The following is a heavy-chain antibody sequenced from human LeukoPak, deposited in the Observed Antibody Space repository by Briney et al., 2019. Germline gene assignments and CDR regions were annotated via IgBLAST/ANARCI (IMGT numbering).Heavy chain of an antibody. V-gene: IGHV3-33*01. CDR2: IWYDGSNK. CDR1: GFTFSSYG. Sequence: PGRSLRLSCAASGFTFSSYGMHWVRQAPGKGLEWVAVIWYDGSNKYYADSVKGRFTISRDNSKNTLYLQMNSLRAEDTAVYYCARVEAYCSGGSGYSGNAFDICGQGTMVNVSS. J-gene: IGHJ3*02. CDR3: ARVEAYCSGGSGYSGNAFDI. D-gene: IGHD2-15*01.